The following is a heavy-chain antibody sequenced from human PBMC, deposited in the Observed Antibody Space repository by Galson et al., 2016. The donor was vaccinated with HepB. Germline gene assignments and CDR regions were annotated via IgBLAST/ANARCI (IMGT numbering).Heavy chain of an antibody. CDR2: IIPLFGRP. V-gene: IGHV1-69*13. D-gene: IGHD3-3*01. Sequence: SVKVSCKASGGTFSKYAISWVRQAPGLGLEWMGGIIPLFGRPKYAPKFQGRVTITADESTNTVHMELSSLRSEDTAMYYCASPMILQFLEWLPLAYWGQGTLVTVPS. J-gene: IGHJ4*01. CDR3: ASPMILQFLEWLPLAY. CDR1: GGTFSKYA.